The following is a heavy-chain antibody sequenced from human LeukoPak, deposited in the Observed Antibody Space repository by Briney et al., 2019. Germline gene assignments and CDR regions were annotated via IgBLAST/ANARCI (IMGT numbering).Heavy chain of an antibody. D-gene: IGHD2-21*02. J-gene: IGHJ6*02. CDR1: GFTFSSYA. V-gene: IGHV3-64*01. Sequence: GGPLRLSCAASGFTFSSYAMHWVRQAPGKGLEYVSAISSNGGSTYYANSVKGRFTISRDNSKNTLYLQMNSLRAEDTAVYYCARGRIVVVTAIRYYYYGMDVWGQGTTVTVSS. CDR2: ISSNGGST. CDR3: ARGRIVVVTAIRYYYYGMDV.